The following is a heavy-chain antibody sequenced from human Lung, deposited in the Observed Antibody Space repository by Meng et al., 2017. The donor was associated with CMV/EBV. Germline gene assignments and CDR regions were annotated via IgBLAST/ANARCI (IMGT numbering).Heavy chain of an antibody. CDR2: IYHSGST. V-gene: IGHV4-38-2*02. CDR3: ARDGRYCTNGVCSYDAFDI. CDR1: GYSISSGYY. D-gene: IGHD2-8*01. Sequence: GSLRLXCTVSGYSISSGYYWGWIRQPPGKGLEWIGSIYHSGSTYYNPSLKSRVTISVDTSKNQFSLKLTSVTAADTAVYYCARDGRYCTNGVCSYDAFDIWGQGKXVNV. J-gene: IGHJ3*02.